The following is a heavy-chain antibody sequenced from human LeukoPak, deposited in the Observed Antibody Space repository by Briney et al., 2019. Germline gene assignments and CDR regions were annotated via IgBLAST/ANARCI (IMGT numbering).Heavy chain of an antibody. V-gene: IGHV3-11*01. CDR2: ISSSGSTI. D-gene: IGHD3-3*01. Sequence: PGGSLRLSCAASGFTFSDYYMSWIRQAPGKGLEWVSYISSSGSTIYYADSVKGRFTISRDNAKNSLYLQMNSLRAEDTAVYYCARTDAITYYDFWSGYKDPGRFDYWGQGTLVTVSS. CDR3: ARTDAITYYDFWSGYKDPGRFDY. J-gene: IGHJ4*02. CDR1: GFTFSDYY.